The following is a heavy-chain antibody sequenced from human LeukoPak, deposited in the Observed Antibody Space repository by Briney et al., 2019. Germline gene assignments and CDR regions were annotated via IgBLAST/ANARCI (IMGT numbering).Heavy chain of an antibody. V-gene: IGHV4-59*01. CDR1: GESIINYY. D-gene: IGHD6-13*01. CDR2: IFHYGGT. Sequence: SETLSLTCSVSGESIINYYWSWIRQPPGKRLEWIGYIFHYGGTNYNPSLKSRVTMSLDTSKNQVSLKLNSVTAADTAVYYCARGSKAAPGGYFDYWGQGTLVTVSS. J-gene: IGHJ4*02. CDR3: ARGSKAAPGGYFDY.